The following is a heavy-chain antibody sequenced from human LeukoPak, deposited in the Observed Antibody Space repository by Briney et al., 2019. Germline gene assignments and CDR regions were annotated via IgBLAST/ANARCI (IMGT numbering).Heavy chain of an antibody. D-gene: IGHD3-9*01. CDR1: GFTFSNYA. CDR3: ARVLLTGYYYDY. CDR2: INANGGGT. Sequence: GGSLRLSCAASGFTFSNYAMHWVRQAPGMGLEYVSAINANGGGTYYADSVKGRFTISRDNSKSTLHLQLGSLRAEDMAVYFCARVLLTGYYYDYWGQGTLVTVSS. V-gene: IGHV3-64*02. J-gene: IGHJ4*02.